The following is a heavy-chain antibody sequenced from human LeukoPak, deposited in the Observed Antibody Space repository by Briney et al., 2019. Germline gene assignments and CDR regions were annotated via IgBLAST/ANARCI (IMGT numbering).Heavy chain of an antibody. Sequence: SEILSLTCTVSGGSISSSSYYWGWIRQPPGKGLEWIGSIYYSGSTNYNPSLKSRVTISVDTSKNQFSLKLSSVTAADTAVYYCARGGGDFWSGSYYMDVWGKGTTVTVSS. J-gene: IGHJ6*03. CDR1: GGSISSSSYY. CDR3: ARGGGDFWSGSYYMDV. V-gene: IGHV4-39*07. D-gene: IGHD3-3*01. CDR2: IYYSGST.